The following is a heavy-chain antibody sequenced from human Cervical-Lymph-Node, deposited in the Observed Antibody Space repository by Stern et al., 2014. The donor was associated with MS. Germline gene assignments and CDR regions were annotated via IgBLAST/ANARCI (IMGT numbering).Heavy chain of an antibody. D-gene: IGHD1-7*01. CDR3: ARSYNWNYSHFDY. V-gene: IGHV3-33*01. Sequence: QLVQSGGGVVQPGRSLRLSCAASGFTFSSYGMHWVRQAPGKGLEWVAVIWYDGSNKYYADSVKGRFTISRDNSKNTLYLQMNSLRAEDTAVYYCARSYNWNYSHFDYWGQGTLVTVSS. CDR2: IWYDGSNK. J-gene: IGHJ4*02. CDR1: GFTFSSYG.